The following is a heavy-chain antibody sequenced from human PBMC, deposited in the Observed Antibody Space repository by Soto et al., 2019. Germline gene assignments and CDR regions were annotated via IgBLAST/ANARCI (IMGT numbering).Heavy chain of an antibody. CDR3: ARMVSIGYCSSTSCYHSWFDP. CDR1: GYTFTGYY. CDR2: INPNSGGT. J-gene: IGHJ5*02. D-gene: IGHD2-2*01. V-gene: IGHV1-2*04. Sequence: ASVKVSCKASGYTFTGYYMHWVRQAPGQGLEWMGWINPNSGGTNYAQKFQGWVTMTGDTSISTAYMELSRLRSDDTAVYYCARMVSIGYCSSTSCYHSWFDPWGQGTLVTV.